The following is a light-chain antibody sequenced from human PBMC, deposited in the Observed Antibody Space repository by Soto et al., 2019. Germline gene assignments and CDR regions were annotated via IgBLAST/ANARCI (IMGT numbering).Light chain of an antibody. V-gene: IGKV3-20*01. Sequence: EIVLTQSPGTQSLSPRERATLSCRASQSVNDNYLAWYQHKPGQAPRLLIYGASSRAPGIPDRFSGSGSGTDFTLTISRLEPEHFAIYYCQQYAASTRTFGQGTQVEVK. CDR1: QSVNDNY. CDR3: QQYAASTRT. CDR2: GAS. J-gene: IGKJ1*01.